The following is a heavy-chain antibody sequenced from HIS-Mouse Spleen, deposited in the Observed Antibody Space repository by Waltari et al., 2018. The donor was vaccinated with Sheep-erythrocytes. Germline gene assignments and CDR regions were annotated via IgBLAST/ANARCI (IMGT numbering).Heavy chain of an antibody. CDR2: IYHSGRT. D-gene: IGHD3-9*01. Sequence: QVQLQESGPGLVKPSETLSLTCTVSGYSISSGYYWAWIRQPPGKGLEWIGSIYHSGRTYYNPSLKSRVTISVDTSKNQFSLKLSSVTAADTAVYYCARDLGYDILTGYYSDAFDIWGQGTMVTVSS. V-gene: IGHV4-38-2*02. CDR3: ARDLGYDILTGYYSDAFDI. J-gene: IGHJ3*02. CDR1: GYSISSGYY.